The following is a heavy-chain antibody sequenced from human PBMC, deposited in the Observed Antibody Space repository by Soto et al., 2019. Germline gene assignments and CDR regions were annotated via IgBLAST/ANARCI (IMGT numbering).Heavy chain of an antibody. CDR3: TRDRGVDM. Sequence: EVKLVESGGGLIQPGGSLRLSCAASGFNVSSNYMSWVRQAPGKGLQWVSIINNGGNTHYADSVKGRFTISRDNSKNTVYLLMTRLRAEDTAVYYCTRDRGVDMWGQGTTVNVSS. CDR1: GFNVSSNY. V-gene: IGHV3-53*01. J-gene: IGHJ3*02. CDR2: INNGGNT.